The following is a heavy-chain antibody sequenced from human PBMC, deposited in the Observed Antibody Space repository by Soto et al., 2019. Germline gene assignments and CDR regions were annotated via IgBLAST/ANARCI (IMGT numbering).Heavy chain of an antibody. CDR3: ARGPLEYGSGSYSIWFDP. CDR1: GYTFTGYY. Sequence: QVQLVQSGAEVKKPGASVKVSCKASGYTFTGYYMHWVRQAPGQGLEWMGWINPNSGGTNYAQKFKGWVTMTRDTSISTAYMELSRLRSDDTAVYYCARGPLEYGSGSYSIWFDPWGQGTLVTVSS. CDR2: INPNSGGT. D-gene: IGHD3-10*01. V-gene: IGHV1-2*04. J-gene: IGHJ5*02.